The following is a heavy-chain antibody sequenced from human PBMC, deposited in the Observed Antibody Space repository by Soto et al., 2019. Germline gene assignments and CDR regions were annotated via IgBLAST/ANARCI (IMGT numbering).Heavy chain of an antibody. V-gene: IGHV3-23*01. CDR1: GITLTSNG. CDR3: AKIAVTGMWFFDC. Sequence: SLRLSCAASGITLTSNGISWVRQAPGKGLEWVSSISGSGGSTYYAGSVKGRFTISRDNSKNTLYLQLNSLRAEDTAVYYCAKIAVTGMWFFDCWGQG. J-gene: IGHJ4*02. CDR2: ISGSGGST. D-gene: IGHD6-19*01.